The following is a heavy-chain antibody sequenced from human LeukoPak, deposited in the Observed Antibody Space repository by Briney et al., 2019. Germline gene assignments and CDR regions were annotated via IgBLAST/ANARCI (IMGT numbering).Heavy chain of an antibody. CDR3: ARVRYRLAETYIDY. CDR1: GYIFTGYY. J-gene: IGHJ4*02. Sequence: ASVKVSCKASGYIFTGYYMHWVRQAPGQGLEWMGWINPNSGDTDYAQKFQGRVTMTRDTSISTAYMELSRLRSDDTAVYYCARVRYRLAETYIDYWGQGTLVTVSS. CDR2: INPNSGDT. D-gene: IGHD3-16*01. V-gene: IGHV1-2*02.